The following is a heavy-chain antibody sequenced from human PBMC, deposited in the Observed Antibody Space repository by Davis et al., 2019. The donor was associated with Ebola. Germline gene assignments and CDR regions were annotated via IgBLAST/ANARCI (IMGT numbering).Heavy chain of an antibody. CDR2: MYHSENT. D-gene: IGHD2-2*01. Sequence: SETLSLTCTVSGGSMSSYHWNWIRQPPGKRLEWIGYMYHSENTKYNPSLKSRVTISADPSKNQFSLKLTSVTAADTAVYYCAGGGRYCTSTKCFPPIGYDYYYMDVWGKGTTVTVSS. V-gene: IGHV4-59*01. CDR1: GGSMSSYH. J-gene: IGHJ6*03. CDR3: AGGGRYCTSTKCFPPIGYDYYYMDV.